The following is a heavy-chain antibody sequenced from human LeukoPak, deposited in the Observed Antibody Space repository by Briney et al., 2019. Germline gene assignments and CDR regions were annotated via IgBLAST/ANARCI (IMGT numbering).Heavy chain of an antibody. V-gene: IGHV3-48*01. J-gene: IGHJ4*02. CDR3: AKTATWAIAVAGSAICYFDY. CDR1: GFTFSSYS. Sequence: GGSLRLSCAASGFTFSSYSMNWVRQAPGKGLEWVSYISSSSTIYYADSVKGRFTISRDNAKNSLYLQMNSLRAEDTAVYYCAKTATWAIAVAGSAICYFDYWGQGTLVTVSS. D-gene: IGHD6-19*01. CDR2: ISSSSTI.